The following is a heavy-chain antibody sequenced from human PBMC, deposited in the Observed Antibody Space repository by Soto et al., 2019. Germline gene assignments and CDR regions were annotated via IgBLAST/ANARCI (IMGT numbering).Heavy chain of an antibody. V-gene: IGHV3-23*01. CDR1: GFIFVNYW. Sequence: GGSLRLSCAASGFIFVNYWMNWVRQAPGKGLEWVSNINDSGGNKYYADSVKGRFTISRDNSKNTLFLQMNSLRAEDTALYYCAKGGRDCSGGCCHHPHSDYWGQGALVTVSS. J-gene: IGHJ4*02. D-gene: IGHD2-15*01. CDR2: INDSGGNK. CDR3: AKGGRDCSGGCCHHPHSDY.